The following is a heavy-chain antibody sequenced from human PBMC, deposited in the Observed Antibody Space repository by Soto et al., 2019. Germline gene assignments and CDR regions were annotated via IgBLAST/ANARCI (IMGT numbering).Heavy chain of an antibody. Sequence: SETLSLTCSVSGDSLKNHYWAWIRPSPGKGLEWIGNIYDSGSTNYSPALKSRVSMSVDTSKNLFSLKMNSVTAADTAVYYCARSSIVPVDYFDFWGQGTVVT. CDR3: ARSSIVPVDYFDF. D-gene: IGHD2-15*01. CDR1: GDSLKNHY. J-gene: IGHJ4*02. CDR2: IYDSGST. V-gene: IGHV4-59*11.